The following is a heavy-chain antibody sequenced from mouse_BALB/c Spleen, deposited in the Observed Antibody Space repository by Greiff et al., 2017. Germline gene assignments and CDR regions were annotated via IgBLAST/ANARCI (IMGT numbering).Heavy chain of an antibody. D-gene: IGHD1-1*01. CDR1: GYTFTDYN. Sequence: EVQLQQSGPELVKPGASVKIPCKASGYTFTDYNMDWVKQSHGKSLEWIGDINPNNGGTIYNQKFKGKATLTVDKSSSTAYMELRRLTSEDTAVYYCAREGGLYYGSSPYWYFDVWGAGTTVTVSS. CDR3: AREGGLYYGSSPYWYFDV. J-gene: IGHJ1*01. V-gene: IGHV1-18*01. CDR2: INPNNGGT.